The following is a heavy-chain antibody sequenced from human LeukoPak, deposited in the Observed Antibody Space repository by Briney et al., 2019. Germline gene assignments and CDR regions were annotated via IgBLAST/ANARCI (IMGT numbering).Heavy chain of an antibody. CDR3: ASKAVAGYHFGY. D-gene: IGHD6-19*01. J-gene: IGHJ4*02. CDR1: GGSISSGGYY. V-gene: IGHV4-31*03. Sequence: PSETLSLTCTVSGGSISSGGYYWSWIRQHPGKGLEWIGYIYYSGSTYYNPSLKSRVTISVDTSKNQFSLKLSSVTAADTAVYYCASKAVAGYHFGYWGQGTLVTVSS. CDR2: IYYSGST.